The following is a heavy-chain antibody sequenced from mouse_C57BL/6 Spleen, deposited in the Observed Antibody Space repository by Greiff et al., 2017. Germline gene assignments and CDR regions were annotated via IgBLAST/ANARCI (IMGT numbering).Heavy chain of an antibody. CDR2: LYPRSGNT. V-gene: IGHV1-81*01. Sequence: QVPLQPSGAELARPGASVKLSCKASGYTFTSYGISWVKQRTGQGLERIGELYPRSGNTYYNEKFKGKATLTADNASSTAYMELRSLTSEYSAVYFCARVQSNYWCAYGGQVTLVTVSA. CDR3: ARVQSNYWCAY. J-gene: IGHJ3*01. CDR1: GYTFTSYG. D-gene: IGHD2-5*01.